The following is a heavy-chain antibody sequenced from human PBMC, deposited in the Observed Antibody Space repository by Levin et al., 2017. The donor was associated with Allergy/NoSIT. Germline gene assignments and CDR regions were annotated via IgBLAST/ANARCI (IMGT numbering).Heavy chain of an antibody. CDR2: ISSSSSYI. D-gene: IGHD5-18*01. Sequence: SGGSLRLSCAASGFTFSSYSMNWVRQAPGKGLEWVSSISSSSSYIYYADSVKGRFTISRDNAKNSLYLQMNSLRAEDTAVYYCARVGDTAMVTFYYYMDVWGKGTTVTVSS. CDR1: GFTFSSYS. CDR3: ARVGDTAMVTFYYYMDV. J-gene: IGHJ6*03. V-gene: IGHV3-21*01.